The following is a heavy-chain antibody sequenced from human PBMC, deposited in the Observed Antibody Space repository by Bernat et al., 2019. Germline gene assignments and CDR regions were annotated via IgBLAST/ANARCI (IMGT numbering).Heavy chain of an antibody. Sequence: QVQLVESGGGVVQPGRSLRLSCAASGFTFSSYGMHWVRQAPGKGLEWVAVIWYDGSNKYYADSVKGRFTISRDNSKNTLYLQMNSLRAEDTAVYYCAGARLPYYYGSGSPPDYWGQGTLVTVSS. J-gene: IGHJ4*02. CDR3: AGARLPYYYGSGSPPDY. CDR2: IWYDGSNK. V-gene: IGHV3-33*01. D-gene: IGHD3-10*01. CDR1: GFTFSSYG.